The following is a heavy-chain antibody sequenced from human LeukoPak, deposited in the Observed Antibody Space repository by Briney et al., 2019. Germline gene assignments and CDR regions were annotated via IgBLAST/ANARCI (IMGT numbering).Heavy chain of an antibody. V-gene: IGHV3-7*01. J-gene: IGHJ4*02. CDR1: GITLGGYW. CDR2: IKPDGSEE. CDR3: VRDRGRASTDY. D-gene: IGHD1-26*01. Sequence: GGSLRLSCAASGITLGGYWMSWVRQAPGKGLEWVANIKPDGSEENYVDSVKGRFTISRDNAKNSLSLQMNSLRADDTAVYYCVRDRGRASTDYWGQETLVTVSS.